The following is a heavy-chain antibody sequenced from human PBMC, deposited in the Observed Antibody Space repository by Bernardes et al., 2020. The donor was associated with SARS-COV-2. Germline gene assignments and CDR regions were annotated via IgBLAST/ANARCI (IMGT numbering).Heavy chain of an antibody. CDR1: GFTFSSYA. V-gene: IGHV3-23*01. Sequence: GGSLRLSCAASGFTFSSYAMSWVRQAPGKGLEWVSVISGSGSSPYYTDSVKGRFTISRDNSKNTLYLQMNSLRAEDTAVYYCARAERGVAAAGYWGQGTLVTVSS. J-gene: IGHJ4*02. CDR2: ISGSGSSP. CDR3: ARAERGVAAAGY. D-gene: IGHD6-13*01.